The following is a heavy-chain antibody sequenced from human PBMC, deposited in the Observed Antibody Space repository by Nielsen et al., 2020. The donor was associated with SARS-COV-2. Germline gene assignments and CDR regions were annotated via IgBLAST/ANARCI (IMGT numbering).Heavy chain of an antibody. V-gene: IGHV4-39*01. CDR3: ARFNYYDSSGYLGAFDI. CDR2: IYSSGST. J-gene: IGHJ3*02. CDR1: GGSISSSSYY. Sequence: SETLSFTCTVSGGSISSSSYYWGWIRQPPGKGLEWIGSIYSSGSTYYNPSLKSRVTISVDTSKNQFSLKLSSVTAADTAVYYCARFNYYDSSGYLGAFDIWGQGTMVTVSS. D-gene: IGHD3-22*01.